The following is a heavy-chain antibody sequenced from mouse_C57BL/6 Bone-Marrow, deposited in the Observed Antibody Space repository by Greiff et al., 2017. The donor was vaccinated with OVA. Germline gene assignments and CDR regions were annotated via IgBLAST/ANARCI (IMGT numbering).Heavy chain of an antibody. D-gene: IGHD3-2*02. V-gene: IGHV1-74*01. CDR3: AILGPQTDQAVPYAMDY. CDR2: LHPSDSDT. J-gene: IGHJ4*01. CDR1: GYTFTSYW. Sequence: VQLQQPGAELVKPGASVKVSCKASGYTFTSYWMHWVKQRPGQGLAWIGRLHPSDSDTNYNQKFTGKATLTVAKSSSHAYLQLSSLTSEAVAVYYCAILGPQTDQAVPYAMDYWGQGTSGTVSS.